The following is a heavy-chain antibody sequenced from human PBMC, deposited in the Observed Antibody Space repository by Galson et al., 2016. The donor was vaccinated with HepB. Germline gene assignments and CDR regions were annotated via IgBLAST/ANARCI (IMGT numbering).Heavy chain of an antibody. CDR1: GLAFSSYT. Sequence: SLRLSCAASGLAFSSYTIHWVRQAPGKGLEWVAVISYDGGYKYYADSVKGRFTVSRDNSKNTLYLQMDSLRSEDTAVYYCARGQWLHGEDVDYWGQGTLVTVSS. D-gene: IGHD6-19*01. V-gene: IGHV3-30-3*01. CDR2: ISYDGGYK. CDR3: ARGQWLHGEDVDY. J-gene: IGHJ4*02.